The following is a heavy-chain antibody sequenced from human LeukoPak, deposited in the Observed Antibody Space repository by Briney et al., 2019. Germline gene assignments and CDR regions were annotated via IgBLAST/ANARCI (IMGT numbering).Heavy chain of an antibody. CDR1: GGSFSGYY. CDR3: ARRKGDGRVYSYGRKYYYYYMDV. J-gene: IGHJ6*03. Sequence: SETLSLTCAVYGGSFSGYYWSWIRQPPGKGLEWIGEINHSGSTNYNPSLKSRVTISVDTSKNQFSLKLSSVTAADTAVYYCARRKGDGRVYSYGRKYYYYYMDVWGKGITVTVSS. CDR2: INHSGST. V-gene: IGHV4-34*01. D-gene: IGHD5-18*01.